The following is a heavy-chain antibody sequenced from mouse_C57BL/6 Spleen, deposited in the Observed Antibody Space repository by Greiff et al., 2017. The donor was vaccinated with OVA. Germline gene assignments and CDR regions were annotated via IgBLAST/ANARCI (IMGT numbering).Heavy chain of an antibody. D-gene: IGHD2-1*01. CDR3: ANIYYGNLYYSMDY. V-gene: IGHV1-82*01. J-gene: IGHJ4*01. CDR1: GYAFSSSW. CDR2: IYPGDGDT. Sequence: QVQLQQSGPELVKPGASVKISCKASGYAFSSSWMNWVKQRPGKGLEWIGRIYPGDGDTNYNGKFKGKATLTADKSSSTAYMQLSRLTSEDSAVSFCANIYYGNLYYSMDYWGQGTSVTVSS.